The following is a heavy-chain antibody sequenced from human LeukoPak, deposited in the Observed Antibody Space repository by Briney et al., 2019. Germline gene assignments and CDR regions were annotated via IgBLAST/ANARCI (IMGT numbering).Heavy chain of an antibody. D-gene: IGHD3-3*01. CDR2: IKDDGRQK. V-gene: IGHV3-7*01. Sequence: PGGSLRLSCAASGFTFSSYWMTWIRPAPGKGLERVANIKDDGRQKYYLESVKGRLTISRDNAKNSVFLQMSSLRPEDTAVYYCATDGARGWIFWGQGTLVTVSS. J-gene: IGHJ4*02. CDR3: ATDGARGWIF. CDR1: GFTFSSYW.